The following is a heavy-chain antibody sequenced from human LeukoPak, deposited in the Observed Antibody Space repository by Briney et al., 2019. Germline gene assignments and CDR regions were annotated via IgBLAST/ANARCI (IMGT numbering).Heavy chain of an antibody. V-gene: IGHV1-2*02. D-gene: IGHD4-17*01. Sequence: ASVKVSCKASGYTFTGYYMHWVRQAPGQGLEWMGWINPNSGGTNYAQKFQGRVTMTRDTSISTAYMELSRLRSDDTAVYYCARGAADYGAYYFDYWGQGTLVTVSS. J-gene: IGHJ4*02. CDR3: ARGAADYGAYYFDY. CDR1: GYTFTGYY. CDR2: INPNSGGT.